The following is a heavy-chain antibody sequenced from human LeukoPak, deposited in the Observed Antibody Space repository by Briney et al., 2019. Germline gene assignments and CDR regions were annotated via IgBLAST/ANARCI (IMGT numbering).Heavy chain of an antibody. CDR1: GFTFSSYA. CDR2: ISYDGTNK. CDR3: AGTVAGIYNWFDP. J-gene: IGHJ5*02. Sequence: PGGSLRLSCAASGFTFSSYAMHWVRQAPGKGLEWVAVISYDGTNKYYADSVKGRFTISRDNSKNTLYLQMNSLRAEDTAVYYCAGTVAGIYNWFDPWGQGTLVTVSS. V-gene: IGHV3-30*04. D-gene: IGHD6-19*01.